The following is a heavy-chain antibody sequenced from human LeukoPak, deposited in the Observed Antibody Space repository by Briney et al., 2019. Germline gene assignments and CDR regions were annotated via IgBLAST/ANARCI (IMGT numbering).Heavy chain of an antibody. D-gene: IGHD3-16*01. V-gene: IGHV3-30*18. CDR3: AKALGGSFDY. CDR1: GFTFSSYV. CDR2: ISYDGSNK. Sequence: PGRSLRLSCAASGFTFSSYVMHWVRQAPGKGLEWVAVISYDGSNKYYADSVKGRFTISRDNSKNTLYLQMNSLRAEDTAVYYCAKALGGSFDYWGQGTLVTVSS. J-gene: IGHJ4*02.